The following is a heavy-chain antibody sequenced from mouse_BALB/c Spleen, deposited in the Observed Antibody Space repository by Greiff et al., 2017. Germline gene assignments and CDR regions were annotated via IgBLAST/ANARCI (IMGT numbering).Heavy chain of an antibody. CDR2: IRNKANGYTT. D-gene: IGHD2-10*02. J-gene: IGHJ3*01. CDR3: ARALYGNWFAY. V-gene: IGHV7-3*02. CDR1: GFTFTDYY. Sequence: EVKLQESGGGLVQPGGSLRLSCATSGFTFTDYYMSWVRQPPGKALEWLGFIRNKANGYTTEYSASVKGRFTISRDNSQSILYLQMNTLRAEDSATYYCARALYGNWFAYWGQGTLVTVSA.